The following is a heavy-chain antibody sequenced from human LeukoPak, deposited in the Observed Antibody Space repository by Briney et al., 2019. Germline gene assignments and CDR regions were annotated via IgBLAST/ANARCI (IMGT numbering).Heavy chain of an antibody. V-gene: IGHV3-21*01. CDR3: ARSTSSGSYAY. D-gene: IGHD6-19*01. CDR2: ISSSSSYI. J-gene: IGHJ4*02. Sequence: GGSLRLSRAASGFTFSSYSMNWVRRAAGKGLEWVSSISSSSSYIYYADSVKGRFTISRDNAKNSLYLQMNSLRAEDTAVYYCARSTSSGSYAYWGEGTLVTVSS. CDR1: GFTFSSYS.